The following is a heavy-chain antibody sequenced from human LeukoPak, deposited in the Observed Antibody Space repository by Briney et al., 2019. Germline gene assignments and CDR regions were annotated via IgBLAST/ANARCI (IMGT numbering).Heavy chain of an antibody. V-gene: IGHV3-48*03. CDR2: ISSSDSTI. D-gene: IGHD3-10*02. Sequence: GGSLRLSCAASGFTFSSYEMHWVRQPPGKGLEWVSYISSSDSTIYYADSVKGRFTISRDNAKNSLYLQMNSLRAEDTAVYYCAELGITMIGGVWGKGTTVTISS. J-gene: IGHJ6*04. CDR3: AELGITMIGGV. CDR1: GFTFSSYE.